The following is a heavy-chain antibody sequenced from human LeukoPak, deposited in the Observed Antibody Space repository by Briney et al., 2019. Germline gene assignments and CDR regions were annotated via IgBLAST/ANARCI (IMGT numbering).Heavy chain of an antibody. V-gene: IGHV3-11*06. J-gene: IGHJ4*02. CDR2: ISSRSTYI. CDR3: ARGGTGAFDY. D-gene: IGHD2-8*02. Sequence: GGSLRLACTASGFSFSDYYMSWIRQAPGKGLGWISYISSRSTYISDADSVKGRFTISRDNAKNLLFLQMNSLRVEDTAPYYCARGGTGAFDYWGQGILVTVSS. CDR1: GFSFSDYY.